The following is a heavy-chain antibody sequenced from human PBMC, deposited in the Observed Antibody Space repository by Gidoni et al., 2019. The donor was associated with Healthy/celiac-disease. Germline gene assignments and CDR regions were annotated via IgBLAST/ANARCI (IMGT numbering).Heavy chain of an antibody. CDR3: ASVSLVHSGYYLDY. J-gene: IGHJ4*02. Sequence: EVQLVESGGGLVKPGGSLRLSWAASGFTVSSYSMNWVRQAPGKGLEWVSSISSSRSYIYYAASVKGRFTISRDNAKNSLYLQMTSLRAEDTAVYYCASVSLVHSGYYLDYWGQGTLVTVSS. D-gene: IGHD3-22*01. CDR1: GFTVSSYS. CDR2: ISSSRSYI. V-gene: IGHV3-21*01.